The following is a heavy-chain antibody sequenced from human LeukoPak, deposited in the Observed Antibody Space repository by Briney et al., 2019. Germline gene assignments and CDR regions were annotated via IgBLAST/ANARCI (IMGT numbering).Heavy chain of an antibody. CDR2: IIPIFGTA. CDR1: GGTFSSYA. J-gene: IGHJ4*02. V-gene: IGHV1-69*13. D-gene: IGHD6-6*01. CDR3: ASRPELAARPDVYYFDY. Sequence: EASVKVSCKASGGTFSSYAISWVRQAPGQGLEWMGGIIPIFGTANYAQKFQGRVTITADESTSTAYMELSSLRSEDTAVYYCASRPELAARPDVYYFDYRGQGTLVTVSS.